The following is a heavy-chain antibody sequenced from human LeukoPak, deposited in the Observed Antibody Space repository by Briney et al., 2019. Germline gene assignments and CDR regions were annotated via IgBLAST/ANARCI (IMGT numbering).Heavy chain of an antibody. CDR2: INHSGST. D-gene: IGHD6-13*01. V-gene: IGHV4-34*01. Sequence: SETLSLTCAVYGGSFSGYYWSWIRQPPGKGLEWIGEINHSGSTNYNPSLKSRVTISVDTSKNQFSLKLSSVTAADTAVYYCAKNRVAAAGTTFATWGQGTLVTVSS. J-gene: IGHJ5*02. CDR1: GGSFSGYY. CDR3: AKNRVAAAGTTFAT.